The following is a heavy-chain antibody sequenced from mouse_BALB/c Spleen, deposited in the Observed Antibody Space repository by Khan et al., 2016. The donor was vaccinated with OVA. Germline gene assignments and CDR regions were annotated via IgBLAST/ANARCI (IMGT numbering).Heavy chain of an antibody. CDR3: ARNSYMYDFTY. CDR2: IRSAGKT. V-gene: IGHV2-2*01. D-gene: IGHD2-14*01. Sequence: QVRLQQSGPGLVRPSQTLSITCTVSGFSLTTYGVHWVRQSPGKGLEWLGVIRSAGKTDYNAAFISRLSITKDNSKSQVFFKMNSLQADDTAMYSCARNSYMYDFTYWGQGTLVTVSA. J-gene: IGHJ3*01. CDR1: GFSLTTYG.